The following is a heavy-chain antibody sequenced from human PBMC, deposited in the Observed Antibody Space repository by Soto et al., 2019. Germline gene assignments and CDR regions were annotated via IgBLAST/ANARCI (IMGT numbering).Heavy chain of an antibody. D-gene: IGHD4-17*01. CDR3: AREGYGRENWFDP. Sequence: SVKVSCKASGGTFSSYAISWVRQAPGQGLEWMGGIIPIFGTANYAQKFQGRVTITADESTSTAYMELSSLRSEDTAVYYCAREGYGRENWFDPWGQGTLVTVSS. CDR2: IIPIFGTA. V-gene: IGHV1-69*13. CDR1: GGTFSSYA. J-gene: IGHJ5*02.